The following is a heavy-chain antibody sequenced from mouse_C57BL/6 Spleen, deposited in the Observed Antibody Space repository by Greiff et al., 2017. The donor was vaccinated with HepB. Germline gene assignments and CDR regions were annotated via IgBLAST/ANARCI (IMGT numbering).Heavy chain of an antibody. V-gene: IGHV5-16*01. J-gene: IGHJ3*01. Sequence: EVKLVESEGGLVQPGSSMKLSCTASGFTFSDYYMAWVRQVPEKGLEWVANINYDGSSTYYLDSLKSRFIISRDNAKNILYLQMSSLKSEDTATYYCARTGDYEAWFAYWGQGTLVTVSA. CDR3: ARTGDYEAWFAY. CDR1: GFTFSDYY. D-gene: IGHD2-4*01. CDR2: INYDGSST.